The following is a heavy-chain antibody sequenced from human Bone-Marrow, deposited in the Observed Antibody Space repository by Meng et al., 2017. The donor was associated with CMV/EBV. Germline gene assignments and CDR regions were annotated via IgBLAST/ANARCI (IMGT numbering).Heavy chain of an antibody. CDR3: ARARYCSSTSCYIRDTYYYYGMDV. CDR1: GGTFSSYA. D-gene: IGHD2-2*02. Sequence: SVKVSCKASGGTFSSYAISWVRQAPGQGLEWMGGIIPILGIANYAQKFQGRVTITADKSTSTAYMELSSLRSEDTAVYYCARARYCSSTSCYIRDTYYYYGMDVWGQGTTVTVSS. CDR2: IIPILGIA. V-gene: IGHV1-69*10. J-gene: IGHJ6*02.